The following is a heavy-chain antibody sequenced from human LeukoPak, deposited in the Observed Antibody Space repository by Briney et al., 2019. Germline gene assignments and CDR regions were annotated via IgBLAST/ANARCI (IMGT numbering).Heavy chain of an antibody. CDR2: ISAYNDNT. J-gene: IGHJ4*02. Sequence: GASVKVSCKASGYTFTSYGISWVRQAPGQGLECMVWISAYNDNTNYAQKLQGRVTMTTDTSTSTAYMELRSLRSDDTAVYYCAREVLLEAGIAAAGFLFDYCGQGTLVTVSS. V-gene: IGHV1-18*01. D-gene: IGHD6-13*01. CDR1: GYTFTSYG. CDR3: AREVLLEAGIAAAGFLFDY.